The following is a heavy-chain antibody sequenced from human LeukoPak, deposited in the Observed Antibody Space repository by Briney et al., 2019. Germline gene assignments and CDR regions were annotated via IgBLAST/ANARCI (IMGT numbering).Heavy chain of an antibody. J-gene: IGHJ4*02. CDR2: IYSGGTT. V-gene: IGHV3-66*01. CDR3: AIEGGGTWGVSFSY. CDR1: GFTVSTSY. Sequence: GGSLRLSCAVSGFTVSTSYMRCVRQAAGKGREWVSVIYSGGTTYYADSVKGRFTISRDTSKNTIYLQMNSLRAADTAVYYCAIEGGGTWGVSFSYCGQGTLVTVSS. D-gene: IGHD2-8*02.